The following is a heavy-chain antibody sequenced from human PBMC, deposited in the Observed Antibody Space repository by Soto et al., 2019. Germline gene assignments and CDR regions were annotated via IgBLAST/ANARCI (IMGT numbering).Heavy chain of an antibody. J-gene: IGHJ4*02. CDR2: ISSSGTTI. V-gene: IGHV3-48*03. CDR1: AFTFRSYE. CDR3: VRFGGEAAGPGDY. D-gene: IGHD6-13*01. Sequence: RGSLVLSCVSSAFTFRSYEMNWVRQAPGKGLEWVSYISSSGTTIYYTDSVKGRFTISRDNAKKSLYLQMNSLRAEDTAVYYCVRFGGEAAGPGDYWGQGTMVTVSS.